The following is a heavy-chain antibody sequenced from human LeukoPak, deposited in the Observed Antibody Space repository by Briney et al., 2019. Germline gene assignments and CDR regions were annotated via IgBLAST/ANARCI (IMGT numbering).Heavy chain of an antibody. Sequence: GGSLRLSCAASGFTFSNYAMSWVRLAPGKGLEWVSAIGGSGGNTYYADSVKGRFTISRDNSKNTLYLQMNSLRAEDTAVYYGAKVLGSGWKYYFDYWGQGTLVTVSS. CDR1: GFTFSNYA. D-gene: IGHD6-19*01. CDR3: AKVLGSGWKYYFDY. CDR2: IGGSGGNT. J-gene: IGHJ4*02. V-gene: IGHV3-23*01.